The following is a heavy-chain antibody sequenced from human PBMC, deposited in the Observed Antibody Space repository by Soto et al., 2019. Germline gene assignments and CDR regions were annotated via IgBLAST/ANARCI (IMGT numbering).Heavy chain of an antibody. D-gene: IGHD3-22*01. CDR3: ARGRTYYYDSSGYYWDY. Sequence: SETLSLTCAVSGGSISSSNWWSWVRQPPGKGLEWIGEIYHSGSTNYNPSLKSRVTISVDKSKNQFSLKLSSVTAADTAVYYCARGRTYYYDSSGYYWDYWGQGTLVTVSS. CDR1: GGSISSSNW. V-gene: IGHV4-4*02. CDR2: IYHSGST. J-gene: IGHJ4*02.